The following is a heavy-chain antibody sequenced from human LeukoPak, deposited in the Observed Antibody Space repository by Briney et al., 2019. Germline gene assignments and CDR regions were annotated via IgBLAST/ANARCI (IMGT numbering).Heavy chain of an antibody. V-gene: IGHV1-2*02. CDR1: GYTFTDYY. J-gene: IGHJ4*01. CDR2: ISPNTGGT. Sequence: ASVKVSCKASGYTFTDYYFHWVRQVPGQGLECMGWISPNTGGTNYPQKFQGRVIMTRDTSISAAYMELTSLRSDDTAVYYCARDLGATTGAPWYYFDFWGQGALVTVSS. D-gene: IGHD1-26*01. CDR3: ARDLGATTGAPWYYFDF.